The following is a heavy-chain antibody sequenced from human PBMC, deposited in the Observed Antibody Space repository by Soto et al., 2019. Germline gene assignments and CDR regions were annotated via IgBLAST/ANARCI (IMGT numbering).Heavy chain of an antibody. Sequence: SETLSLTCTVSGASISSYDWSWIRRPPGKGLEWIGPISYSGSTNYKPSLKSRVTISVDTSKKQLSLKLTSVNAADTAVYYCARGRDGYNYPNFDYWGQGTLVTVSS. J-gene: IGHJ4*02. CDR3: ARGRDGYNYPNFDY. V-gene: IGHV4-59*01. CDR2: ISYSGST. CDR1: GASISSYD. D-gene: IGHD5-12*01.